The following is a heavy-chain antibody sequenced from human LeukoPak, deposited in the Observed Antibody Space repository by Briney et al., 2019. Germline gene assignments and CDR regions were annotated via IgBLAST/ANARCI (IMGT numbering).Heavy chain of an antibody. Sequence: SETLSLTCTVSGGSISSYYWRWIRQPPGKGLEWIGEINHSGSTNYNPSLKSRVTISVDTSKNQFSLKLSSVTAADTAVYYCARWIRDSWSGGTYGMDVWGQGTTVTVSS. CDR2: INHSGST. CDR1: GGSISSYY. J-gene: IGHJ6*02. CDR3: ARWIRDSWSGGTYGMDV. D-gene: IGHD3-3*01. V-gene: IGHV4-34*01.